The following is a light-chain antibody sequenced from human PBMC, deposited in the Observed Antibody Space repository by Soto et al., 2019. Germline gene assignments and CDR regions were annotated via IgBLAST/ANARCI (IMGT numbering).Light chain of an antibody. CDR1: QGLLHSNGYNY. CDR3: MQALQTPLT. CDR2: MGS. J-gene: IGKJ4*01. V-gene: IGKV2-28*01. Sequence: DIVMTQSPLSLPVTPGEPASISCRSSQGLLHSNGYNYLDWYLQKPGQSPQLLIYMGSNRASGVPDRFSGSGSGTDFTLRISRVEAEDVGIYYCMQALQTPLTFGGGTRGEIK.